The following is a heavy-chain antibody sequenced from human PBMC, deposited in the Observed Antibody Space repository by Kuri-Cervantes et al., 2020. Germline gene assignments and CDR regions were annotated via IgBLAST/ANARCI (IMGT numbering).Heavy chain of an antibody. J-gene: IGHJ4*02. CDR2: ISWNSGSI. Sequence: SLKISCAASGFTFSSYSMNWVRQAPGKGLEWVSGISWNSGSIGYADSVKGRFTISRDNAKNSLYLQMNSLRAEDTALYYCAKDIYSSSWWVFDYWGQGTLVTVSS. V-gene: IGHV3-9*01. CDR3: AKDIYSSSWWVFDY. D-gene: IGHD6-13*01. CDR1: GFTFSSYS.